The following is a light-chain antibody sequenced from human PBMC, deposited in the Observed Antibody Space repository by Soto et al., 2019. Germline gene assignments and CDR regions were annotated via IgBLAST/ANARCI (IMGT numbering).Light chain of an antibody. CDR1: QSISSW. CDR3: QHYNTYPRT. V-gene: IGKV1-5*03. J-gene: IGKJ1*01. Sequence: DIQMTQSPSILSASVGDRVTITCRASQSISSWLAWYQQKPGKAPNLLIHKASHLESGVPSRFNGSRTGKEFTLTISSLQPGDFATYYCQHYNTYPRTFGQGTKVEIK. CDR2: KAS.